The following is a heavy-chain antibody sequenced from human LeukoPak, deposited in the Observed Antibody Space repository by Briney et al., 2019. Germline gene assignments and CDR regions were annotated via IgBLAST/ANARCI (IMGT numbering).Heavy chain of an antibody. D-gene: IGHD3-10*01. J-gene: IGHJ4*02. CDR3: ARETYYYGSGSYPFDY. CDR2: IYTSGST. V-gene: IGHV4-4*07. Sequence: SETLSLTCTVSGGSISSYYWSWVRQPAGKGLEWIGRIYTSGSTNYNPSLKSRVTMSVDTSKNQFSLKLTSVTAADTAVYYCARETYYYGSGSYPFDYWGQGTLVTVSS. CDR1: GGSISSYY.